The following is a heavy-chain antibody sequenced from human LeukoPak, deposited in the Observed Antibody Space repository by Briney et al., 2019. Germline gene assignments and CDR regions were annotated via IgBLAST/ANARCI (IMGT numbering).Heavy chain of an antibody. CDR3: AREVYYRAFDI. Sequence: GGSLSLSCAPSGFGRGRFWMSWVPQAPGKGLEWVAKIKQDGSEKYYMDSVIGRFTISRDNAQNSLSPQMNSLRAEDTAEYYWAREVYYRAFDIWGRGTMVIVSS. D-gene: IGHD3-10*01. CDR1: GFGRGRFW. V-gene: IGHV3-7*01. CDR2: IKQDGSEK. J-gene: IGHJ3*02.